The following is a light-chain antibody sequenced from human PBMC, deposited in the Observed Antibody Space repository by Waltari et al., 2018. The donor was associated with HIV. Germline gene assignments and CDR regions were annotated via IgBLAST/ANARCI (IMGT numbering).Light chain of an antibody. J-gene: IGLJ3*02. CDR2: DVS. V-gene: IGLV2-14*01. CDR1: SSDVGGYKY. Sequence: QSALTQPASVSGSPGQSITISCTGTSSDVGGYKYVSWYQPLPGKAPKLMIFDVSNRPSGVANRFSGSKSVNTASLTISGRQAEDEADYYCSSYTTRSTPDPNWVFGGGTKLTVL. CDR3: SSYTTRSTPDPNWV.